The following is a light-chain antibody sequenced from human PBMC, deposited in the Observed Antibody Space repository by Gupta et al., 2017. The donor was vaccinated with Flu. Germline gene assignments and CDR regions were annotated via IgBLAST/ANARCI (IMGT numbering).Light chain of an antibody. V-gene: IGLV2-11*01. CDR1: SSDFGGYKY. CDR2: TVS. CDR3: CSYAGSYTWV. J-gene: IGLJ3*02. Sequence: QSALTQPRSASGSPGQSVTIPCTGTSSDFGGYKYVPWYPQHPGKAPKLMIYTVSKRPSGVPDRFSGSKSGNTASLTISGLQPEDEAEYYCCSYAGSYTWVFGGGTKLTVL.